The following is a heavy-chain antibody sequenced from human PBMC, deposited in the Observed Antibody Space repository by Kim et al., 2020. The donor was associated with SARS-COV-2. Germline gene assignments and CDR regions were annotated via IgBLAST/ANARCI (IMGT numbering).Heavy chain of an antibody. D-gene: IGHD3-10*01. J-gene: IGHJ2*01. V-gene: IGHV3-23*01. Sequence: KDRFTISRDNSKNTLYLQMNSLRAEDTAVYYCAKDLWFGEKNTKYWYFDLWGRGTLVTVSS. CDR3: AKDLWFGEKNTKYWYFDL.